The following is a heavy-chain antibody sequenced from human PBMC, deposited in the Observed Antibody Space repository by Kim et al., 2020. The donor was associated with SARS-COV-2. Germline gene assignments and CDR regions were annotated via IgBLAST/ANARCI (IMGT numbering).Heavy chain of an antibody. V-gene: IGHV3-74*03. J-gene: IGHJ4*02. Sequence: TTYAEFVKGRYTISRDGANNMAILQMNSLRAEDTDVYYCARGAGGARTDFWGQGTLVTVSS. CDR3: ARGAGGARTDF. CDR2: T. D-gene: IGHD1-1*01.